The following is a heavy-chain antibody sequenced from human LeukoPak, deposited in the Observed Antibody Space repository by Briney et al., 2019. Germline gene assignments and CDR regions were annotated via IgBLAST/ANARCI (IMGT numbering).Heavy chain of an antibody. D-gene: IGHD2-21*02. J-gene: IGHJ1*01. CDR1: GYTFTTYW. CDR3: ARSPCGGDCYSGHFQH. V-gene: IGHV5-51*01. CDR2: IYPGDSDT. Sequence: GESLKISCQGSGYTFTTYWIGWVRQMPGRGLEWMGIIYPGDSDTRYSPSFQGQVTISADRSINTAYLRWSSLKASDTAMYYCARSPCGGDCYSGHFQHWGQGTLVTVPS.